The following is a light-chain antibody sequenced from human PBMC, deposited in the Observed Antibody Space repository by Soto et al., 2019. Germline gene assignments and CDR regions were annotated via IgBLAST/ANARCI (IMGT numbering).Light chain of an antibody. Sequence: DIQMTQSPSSLSASVGDRVTITCQASHDISKYVIWYQQKPGRAPKLLIFDASVLEVGVPSRFSGSGWRTHFTFTISSLQPEDIATYYCQQYDNLPITFGQGKRLDIK. V-gene: IGKV1-33*01. CDR3: QQYDNLPIT. J-gene: IGKJ5*01. CDR1: HDISKY. CDR2: DAS.